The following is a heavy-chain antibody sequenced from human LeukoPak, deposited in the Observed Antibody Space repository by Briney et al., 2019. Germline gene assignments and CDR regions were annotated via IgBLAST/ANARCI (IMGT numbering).Heavy chain of an antibody. CDR1: GGSISSSSYY. CDR3: ARAPGRYYDTSGLGAPDY. V-gene: IGHV4-39*07. J-gene: IGHJ4*02. Sequence: SETLSLTCTVSGGSISSSSYYWGWIRQPPGKGLEWIGSIYYSGSTYYNPSLKSRVTISVDRSKNQFSLKLSSVTAADTAVYYCARAPGRYYDTSGLGAPDYWGQGTLVTVSS. D-gene: IGHD3-22*01. CDR2: IYYSGST.